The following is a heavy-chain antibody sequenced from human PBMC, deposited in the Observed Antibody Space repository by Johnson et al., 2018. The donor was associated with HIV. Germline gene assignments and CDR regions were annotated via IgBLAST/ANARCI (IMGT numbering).Heavy chain of an antibody. CDR3: ARAGARAFDI. J-gene: IGHJ3*02. CDR1: GFSVSDSY. CDR2: LYSGGNT. D-gene: IGHD1-26*01. Sequence: VQLVESGGGLVQPGGSLRLSYGASGFSVSDSYMNWVRQAPGQGLEWVSVLYSGGNTYYADSVRGRFTISRDTSKNTLYLQMNSLRAEDTAVYYCARAGARAFDIWGQGTMVTVSS. V-gene: IGHV3-66*01.